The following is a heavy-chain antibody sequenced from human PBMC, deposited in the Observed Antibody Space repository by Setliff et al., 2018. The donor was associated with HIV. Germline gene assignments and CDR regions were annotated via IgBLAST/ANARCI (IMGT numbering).Heavy chain of an antibody. CDR1: GGSFSHYY. D-gene: IGHD5-18*01. Sequence: SETLSLTCAVYGGSFSHYYWNWVRQSPGQGLEWIGEINHSGSTNYNTSLKSRVTISVDRSKNQFSLKLNSLPAGDQAVYYSARVYGYGHRPIDSWGQGTPVTVSS. CDR2: INHSGST. CDR3: ARVYGYGHRPIDS. J-gene: IGHJ4*02. V-gene: IGHV4-34*01.